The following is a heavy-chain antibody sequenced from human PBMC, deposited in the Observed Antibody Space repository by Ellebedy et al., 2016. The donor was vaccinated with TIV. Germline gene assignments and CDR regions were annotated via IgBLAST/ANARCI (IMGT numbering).Heavy chain of an antibody. CDR2: INHSGST. V-gene: IGHV4-34*01. CDR3: ARVDTMVRGVRHAFDI. CDR1: GGSFSGYY. J-gene: IGHJ3*02. Sequence: SETLSLXXAVYGGSFSGYYWSWIRQPPGKGLEWIGEINHSGSTNYNPSLKSRVTISVDTSKNQFSLKLSSVTAADTAVYYCARVDTMVRGVRHAFDIWGQGTMVTVSS. D-gene: IGHD3-10*01.